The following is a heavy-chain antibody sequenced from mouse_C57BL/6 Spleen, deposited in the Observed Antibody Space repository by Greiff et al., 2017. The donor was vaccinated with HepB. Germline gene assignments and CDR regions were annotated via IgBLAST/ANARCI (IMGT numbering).Heavy chain of an antibody. V-gene: IGHV1-81*01. CDR1: GYTFTSYG. CDR3: ARSSLSYYAMDY. D-gene: IGHD2-3*01. Sequence: VKLMESGAELARPGASVKLSCKASGYTFTSYGISWVKQRTGQGLEWIGEIYPRSGNTYYNEKFKGKATLTADKSSSTAYMELRSLTSEDSAVYFCARSSLSYYAMDYWGQGTSVTVSS. CDR2: IYPRSGNT. J-gene: IGHJ4*01.